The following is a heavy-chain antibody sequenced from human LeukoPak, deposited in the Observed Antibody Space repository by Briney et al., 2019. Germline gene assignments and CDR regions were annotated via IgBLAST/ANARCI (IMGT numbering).Heavy chain of an antibody. CDR3: ARWYDYGDYVSSYYYYYMDV. V-gene: IGHV3-21*01. Sequence: PGGSLRLSXAASGFTFSSYSMNWVRQAPGKGLEWVSSISSSSSYIYYADSVKGRFTISRDNAKNSLYLQMNSLRAEDTAVYYCARWYDYGDYVSSYYYYYMDVWGKGTTVTVSS. CDR1: GFTFSSYS. D-gene: IGHD4-17*01. J-gene: IGHJ6*03. CDR2: ISSSSSYI.